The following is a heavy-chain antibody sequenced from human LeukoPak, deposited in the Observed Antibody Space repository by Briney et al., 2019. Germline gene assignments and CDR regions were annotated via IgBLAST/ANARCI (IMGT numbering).Heavy chain of an antibody. CDR2: FYSSGNT. V-gene: IGHV4-39*07. Sequence: SETLSLTCTVSGGSVSSTSYYWGWIRQPPGKGLEWIGSFYSSGNTYYNPSLKSRLTISADTSKNQFSLNLTSVTAADTAVYYCAREPYGRFDFWGQGTLVTVSS. D-gene: IGHD3-10*01. CDR3: AREPYGRFDF. CDR1: GGSVSSTSYY. J-gene: IGHJ4*02.